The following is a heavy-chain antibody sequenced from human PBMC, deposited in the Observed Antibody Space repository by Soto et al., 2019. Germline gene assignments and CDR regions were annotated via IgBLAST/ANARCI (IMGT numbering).Heavy chain of an antibody. D-gene: IGHD2-2*01. CDR3: ARRDDIVVVPAAPKGAWFDY. J-gene: IGHJ5*01. Sequence: SGPTLVNPTQTLTLTCTFSGFSLSTSGVGVGWIRQPPGKALEWLALIYWDDDKRYSPSLKSRLTITKDTSKNQVVLTMTNMDPVDTATYYCARRDDIVVVPAAPKGAWFDYWGQGTLVSVSS. V-gene: IGHV2-5*02. CDR2: IYWDDDK. CDR1: GFSLSTSGVG.